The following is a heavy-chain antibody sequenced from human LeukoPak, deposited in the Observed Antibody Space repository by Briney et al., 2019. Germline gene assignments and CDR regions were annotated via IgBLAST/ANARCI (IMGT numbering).Heavy chain of an antibody. J-gene: IGHJ4*02. D-gene: IGHD2-2*01. CDR3: ARGGVVLMYDY. CDR1: GDSISSYY. CDR2: IYTSGNT. Sequence: SETLSLTCTVSGDSISSYYWSWIRQPAGKGLEWIGRIYTSGNTDYNPSLKSRVTISVDTSKNQFSLRLSSVTAADTAVYYCARGGVVLMYDYWGQGTLVTVSS. V-gene: IGHV4-4*07.